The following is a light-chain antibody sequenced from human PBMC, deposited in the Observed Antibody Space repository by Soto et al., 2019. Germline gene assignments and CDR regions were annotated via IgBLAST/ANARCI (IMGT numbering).Light chain of an antibody. Sequence: QSALTQPASVSGSPGQSITISCTGTSSDVGGYKYVSWYQQHPGKAPKLMIYEVSNRPSGVSNGFSGSKSGNTASLTISGLQAEDEADYYCSSYTSSSTLDVFGTGTKVTVL. CDR1: SSDVGGYKY. J-gene: IGLJ1*01. CDR3: SSYTSSSTLDV. V-gene: IGLV2-14*01. CDR2: EVS.